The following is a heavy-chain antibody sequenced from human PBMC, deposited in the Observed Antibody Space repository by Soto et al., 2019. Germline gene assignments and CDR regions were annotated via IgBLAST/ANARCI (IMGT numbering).Heavy chain of an antibody. CDR3: PKDGLFGGFDI. J-gene: IGHJ3*02. Sequence: EVQLLESGGGLVQPGGSLRLSCAASGFTFSSYAMSWVRQAPGKGLEWVSAISGSGGSTYYADSVKGRFTTSRDNSKITLYLQMNSLRAEDTAVYYCPKDGLFGGFDIWGHGTMVTVSS. CDR2: ISGSGGST. CDR1: GFTFSSYA. V-gene: IGHV3-23*01. D-gene: IGHD3-10*01.